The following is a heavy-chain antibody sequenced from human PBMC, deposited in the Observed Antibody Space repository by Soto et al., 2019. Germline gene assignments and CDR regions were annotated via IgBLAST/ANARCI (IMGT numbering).Heavy chain of an antibody. J-gene: IGHJ4*02. CDR3: ANRPLTAAAFDY. D-gene: IGHD6-13*01. Sequence: EVQLLESGGGLVQPGGSLRLSCAASGFTFSNYAMTWVRQAPGKGLEWVSVITGSGGGTYFVDSVKGRFTISRDNSKNTVYLQMNSLRAEDTAVYYCANRPLTAAAFDYWGQGTLVTVSS. CDR1: GFTFSNYA. V-gene: IGHV3-23*01. CDR2: ITGSGGGT.